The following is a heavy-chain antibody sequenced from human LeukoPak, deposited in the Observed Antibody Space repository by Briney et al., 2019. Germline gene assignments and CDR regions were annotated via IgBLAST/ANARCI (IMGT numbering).Heavy chain of an antibody. V-gene: IGHV4-61*01. CDR2: IYYSGST. J-gene: IGHJ4*02. Sequence: TTSETLSLTCTVSGGSVSSDSHFWTWIRQPPGKGLEWIGYIYYSGSTNYNPSLKSRVTISLDTSKSQISLKLSSVTAADTAVYYCARGQRRLQDYWGQGTLVTVSS. CDR1: GGSVSSDSHF. CDR3: ARGQRRLQDY.